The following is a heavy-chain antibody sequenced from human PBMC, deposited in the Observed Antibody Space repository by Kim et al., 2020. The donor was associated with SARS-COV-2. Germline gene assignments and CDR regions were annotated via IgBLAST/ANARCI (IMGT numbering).Heavy chain of an antibody. CDR2: ISAYNGNT. D-gene: IGHD2-15*01. Sequence: ASVKVSCKASGYTFTSYGISWVRQAPGQGLEWMGWISAYNGNTNYAQKLQGRVTMTTDTSTSTAYMELRSLRSDDTAVYYCARDNPQYCSGGSCYSSDYWGQGTLVTVSS. CDR3: ARDNPQYCSGGSCYSSDY. V-gene: IGHV1-18*04. J-gene: IGHJ4*02. CDR1: GYTFTSYG.